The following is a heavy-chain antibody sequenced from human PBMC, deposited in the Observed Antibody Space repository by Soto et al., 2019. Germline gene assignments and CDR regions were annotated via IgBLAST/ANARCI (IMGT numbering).Heavy chain of an antibody. J-gene: IGHJ6*02. CDR2: ISSDGSST. V-gene: IGHV3-74*01. CDR1: GFTFSSDW. Sequence: RLSCAASGFTFSSDWMHWVRQAPGKGLVWVSRISSDGSSTVYADSVKGRFTISRDSAKNTLYLYMNSLRVEDTAVYYCARQYDMDVWGQGTTVTVSS. CDR3: ARQYDMDV. D-gene: IGHD2-8*01.